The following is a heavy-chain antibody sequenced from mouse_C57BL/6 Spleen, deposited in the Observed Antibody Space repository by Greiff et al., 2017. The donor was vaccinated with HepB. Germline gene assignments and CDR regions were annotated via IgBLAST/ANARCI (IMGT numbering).Heavy chain of an antibody. CDR2: IYPGSGST. D-gene: IGHD1-1*01. Sequence: QVHVKQPGAELVKPGASVKMSCKASGYTFTSYWITWVKPRPGQGLEWIGDIYPGSGSTNYNEKFKSKATLTVDTSSSTAYMQLSSLTSEDSAVYYCARSLYYYGSSWYFDVWGTGTTVTVSS. CDR1: GYTFTSYW. J-gene: IGHJ1*03. V-gene: IGHV1-55*01. CDR3: ARSLYYYGSSWYFDV.